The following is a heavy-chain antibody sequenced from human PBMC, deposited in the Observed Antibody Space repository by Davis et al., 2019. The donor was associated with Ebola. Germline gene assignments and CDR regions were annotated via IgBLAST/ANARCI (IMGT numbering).Heavy chain of an antibody. CDR1: GGTLSSYA. V-gene: IGHV1-69*04. D-gene: IGHD6-19*01. Sequence: SSVPVSCKASGGTLSSYAISWVRQAPGQGLEWMGRIIPILGIANYAQKFQGRVTITADKSTSTAYMEVRSLRSDDTAVYYCARVPLLGSGWDYYFDYWGQGTLVTVSS. CDR3: ARVPLLGSGWDYYFDY. CDR2: IIPILGIA. J-gene: IGHJ4*02.